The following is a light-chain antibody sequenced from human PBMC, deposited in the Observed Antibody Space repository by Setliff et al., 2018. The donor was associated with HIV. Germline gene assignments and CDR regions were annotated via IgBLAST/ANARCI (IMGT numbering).Light chain of an antibody. CDR3: QSYDSSLSGSYV. V-gene: IGLV1-40*01. CDR1: SSNIGAGYD. J-gene: IGLJ1*01. Sequence: QSALTQPPSVSGAPGQRVTISRTGSSSNIGAGYDVHWYQQLPGTAPKILIYGNSNRPSGVPDRFSGSKSGTSASLAITGLQAEDEADYYCQSYDSSLSGSYVFGTGTKVTVL. CDR2: GNS.